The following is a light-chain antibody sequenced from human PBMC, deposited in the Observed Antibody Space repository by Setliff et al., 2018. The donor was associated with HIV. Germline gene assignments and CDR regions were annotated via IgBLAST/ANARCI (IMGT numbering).Light chain of an antibody. CDR2: ATS. CDR3: QQCSSSPRT. CDR1: QTLSNNY. J-gene: IGKJ1*01. Sequence: EVVLTLSPGSLSLSPGERAALSCRASQTLSNNYLAVYQQKPGQAPRLLIYATSSRATGIPDRFSGSGSGTDFTLTISRLEPEDFAVYFCQQCSSSPRTFGQETKVDIK. V-gene: IGKV3-20*01.